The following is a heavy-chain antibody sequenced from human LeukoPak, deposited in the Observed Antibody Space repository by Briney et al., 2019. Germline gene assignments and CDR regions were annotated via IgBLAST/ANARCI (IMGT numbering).Heavy chain of an antibody. CDR2: IIPIFGTA. CDR1: GGTFSSYA. V-gene: IGHV1-69*13. Sequence: SVKVSCKASGGTFSSYAISWVRQAPGQGLEWMGGIIPIFGTANYAQKFQGRVTITADESTSTAYMELSSLRSENTAVYYCARDKYGDYSFDYWGQGTLVTVSS. D-gene: IGHD4-17*01. CDR3: ARDKYGDYSFDY. J-gene: IGHJ4*02.